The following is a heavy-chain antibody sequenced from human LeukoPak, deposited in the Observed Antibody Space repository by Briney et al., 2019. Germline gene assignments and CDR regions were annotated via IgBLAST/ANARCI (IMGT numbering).Heavy chain of an antibody. CDR2: IYYSGST. J-gene: IGHJ4*02. V-gene: IGHV4-39*01. D-gene: IGHD3-10*01. Sequence: SETLSLTCTVSGGSISSGSYYWGWIRQLPGKGLEWIGNIYYSGSTSYNPSLKSRVTISVDTSKNQFSLKLSSVTAADTAVYYCARRHFGSALRDYWGQGTLVTVSS. CDR3: ARRHFGSALRDY. CDR1: GGSISSGSYY.